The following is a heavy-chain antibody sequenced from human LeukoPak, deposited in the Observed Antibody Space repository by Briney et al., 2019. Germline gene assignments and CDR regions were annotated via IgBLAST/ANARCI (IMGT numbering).Heavy chain of an antibody. V-gene: IGHV1-46*01. J-gene: IGHJ4*02. Sequence: ASVKVSCKASGYTFTSYYMHWVRQAPGQGLEWMGIINPSGGSTSYAQKFQGRVTMTRDTSTSTVYMELSSLRSEDTAVYYCATGGYSSGWYKRYYFDYWGQGTLVTVSS. CDR3: ATGGYSSGWYKRYYFDY. CDR2: INPSGGST. D-gene: IGHD6-19*01. CDR1: GYTFTSYY.